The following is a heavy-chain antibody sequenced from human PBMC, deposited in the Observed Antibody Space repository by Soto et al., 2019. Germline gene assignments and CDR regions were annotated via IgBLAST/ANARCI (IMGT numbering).Heavy chain of an antibody. CDR3: ARCNCDGSNHCRLDR. CDR1: DFSLKGDRKR. D-gene: IGHD4-4*01. CDR2: LFPSDVA. V-gene: IGHV2-26*01. J-gene: IGHJ5*02. Sequence: QVTLKESGPVLVKPTETLTLTCNVSDFSLKGDRKRVTWIRQSAGEALEWLADLFPSDVASYNTSLRRRMTASRAHSNSLVVLSMTNMSPVDTGTYFCARCNCDGSNHCRLDRWGQGTEVSVST.